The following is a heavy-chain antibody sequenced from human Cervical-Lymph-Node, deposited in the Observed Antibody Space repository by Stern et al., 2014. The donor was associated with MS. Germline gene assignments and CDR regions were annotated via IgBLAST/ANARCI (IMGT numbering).Heavy chain of an antibody. CDR2: IKPNSGGT. Sequence: QDQLVQSGPEVKKPGASVKVSCKASGYTFTDYYMHWVRQAPGQGLEWMGRIKPNSGGTNSAQKFQGRVTMTRDTSISTAYMELSGLKSDDTAVYYCARDSTIWSVDYWGQGTLVTVSS. D-gene: IGHD6-13*01. CDR1: GYTFTDYY. CDR3: ARDSTIWSVDY. J-gene: IGHJ4*02. V-gene: IGHV1-2*06.